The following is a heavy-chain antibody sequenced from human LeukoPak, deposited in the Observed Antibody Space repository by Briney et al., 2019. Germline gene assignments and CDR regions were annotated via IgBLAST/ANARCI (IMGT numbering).Heavy chain of an antibody. J-gene: IGHJ4*02. CDR1: GYTFTGYY. CDR2: INPNSGGT. Sequence: GASVKVSCRAYGYTFTGYYMHWVRQAPGQALEWMRWINPNSGGTNYAQKFQGRVTMTRDTSISTAYMELSRLRSDDTAVYYCAIPSLSYDSSAQFDYWGQGTLVTVSS. CDR3: AIPSLSYDSSAQFDY. D-gene: IGHD3-22*01. V-gene: IGHV1-2*02.